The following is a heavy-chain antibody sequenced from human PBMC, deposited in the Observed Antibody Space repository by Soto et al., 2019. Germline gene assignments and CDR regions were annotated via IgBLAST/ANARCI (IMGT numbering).Heavy chain of an antibody. CDR2: IRGGGSPI. V-gene: IGHV3-48*03. J-gene: IGHJ4*02. CDR3: ASKIFGTTYFDY. D-gene: IGHD1-7*01. CDR1: GLTFSTYE. Sequence: PGGSLRLSCAASGLTFSTYEMNWVRQAPGKGLEWVSYIRGGGSPILYADSVKGRFTISRYNAKNSLYLQMNSLRAEDTAIYYCASKIFGTTYFDYWGQGALVTSPQ.